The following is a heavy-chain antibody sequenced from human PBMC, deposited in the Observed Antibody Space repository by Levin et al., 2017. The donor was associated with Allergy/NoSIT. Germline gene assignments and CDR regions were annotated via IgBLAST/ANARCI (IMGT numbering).Heavy chain of an antibody. CDR3: ARGIYVDSSGPQPVDY. D-gene: IGHD3-22*01. J-gene: IGHJ4*02. V-gene: IGHV1-8*01. Sequence: ASVKVSCKASGYTFTSYDINWVRQATGQGLEWMGWMNPNSGNTGYAQKFQGRVTMTRNTSISTAYMELSSLRSEDTAVYYCARGIYVDSSGPQPVDYWGQGTLVTVSS. CDR2: MNPNSGNT. CDR1: GYTFTSYD.